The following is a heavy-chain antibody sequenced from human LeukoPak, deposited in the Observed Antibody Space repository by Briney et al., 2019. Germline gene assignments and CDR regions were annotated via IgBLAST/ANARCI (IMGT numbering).Heavy chain of an antibody. Sequence: GESLQISCKGSGYSFTRYWIGWVRQMPGKGLEWMGIIYPGDSDTRYSQSFQGQVTISADKSISTAYLQWSSLKASDTAMYYCARQRYYYGSGSYYNVLYGMDVWGQGTTVTVSS. J-gene: IGHJ6*02. V-gene: IGHV5-51*01. CDR3: ARQRYYYGSGSYYNVLYGMDV. D-gene: IGHD3-10*01. CDR1: GYSFTRYW. CDR2: IYPGDSDT.